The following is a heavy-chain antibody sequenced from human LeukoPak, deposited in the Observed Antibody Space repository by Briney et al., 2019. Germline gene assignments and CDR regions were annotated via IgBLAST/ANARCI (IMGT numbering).Heavy chain of an antibody. CDR3: ARGRITMIVVVPLHY. CDR1: GFTFSSYA. D-gene: IGHD3-22*01. V-gene: IGHV3-30-3*01. J-gene: IGHJ4*02. Sequence: GGSLRLSCAASGFTFSSYAMHWVRQAAGKGLEWVAVISYDGSNKYYADSVKGRFTISRDNSKNTLYLQMNSLRAEDTAVYYCARGRITMIVVVPLHYWGQGTLVTVSS. CDR2: ISYDGSNK.